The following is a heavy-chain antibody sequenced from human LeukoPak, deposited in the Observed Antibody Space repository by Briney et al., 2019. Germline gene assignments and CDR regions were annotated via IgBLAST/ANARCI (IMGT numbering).Heavy chain of an antibody. Sequence: AVSLRLSCAASGFTFSSYSMKWVRQAPGKGLEWVLSISSSSRYIYYANSVKGRFTISRDNAKNSLYLQMNSLRAEDTAVYYCARDNSPKYSSGWYDYGYWGQGTLVTVSS. D-gene: IGHD6-19*01. V-gene: IGHV3-21*01. CDR2: ISSSSRYI. J-gene: IGHJ4*02. CDR3: ARDNSPKYSSGWYDYGY. CDR1: GFTFSSYS.